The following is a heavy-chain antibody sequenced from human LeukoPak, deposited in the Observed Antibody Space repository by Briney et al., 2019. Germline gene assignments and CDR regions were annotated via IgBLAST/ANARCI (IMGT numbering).Heavy chain of an antibody. CDR2: IYYSGST. CDR3: ARGVVAASGGNFDY. Sequence: ASETLSLTCTVSGDSMSSFYWSWIRQPPGKGLEWIGYIYYSGSTNYNPSLKSRVTISVDTSKNQFSLKLNSVTAADTAVYYCARGVVAASGGNFDYWGQGTLVTVSS. J-gene: IGHJ4*02. CDR1: GDSMSSFY. V-gene: IGHV4-59*01. D-gene: IGHD2-15*01.